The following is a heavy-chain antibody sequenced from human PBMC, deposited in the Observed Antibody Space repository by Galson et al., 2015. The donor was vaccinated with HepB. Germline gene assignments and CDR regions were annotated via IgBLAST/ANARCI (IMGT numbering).Heavy chain of an antibody. D-gene: IGHD5-18*01. CDR3: VRDSDAAYSYFDP. V-gene: IGHV3-11*01. J-gene: IGHJ5*02. CDR1: GFPFPDSY. CDR2: ISATRDDM. Sequence: SLRLSCATSGFPFPDSYLGWVRQAPGGGVEWISYISATRDDMCYAASVKRPFIVSRDNANSSFSLQMNSLRVEDTAMYYCVRDSDAAYSYFDPWGQGTLVTVSS.